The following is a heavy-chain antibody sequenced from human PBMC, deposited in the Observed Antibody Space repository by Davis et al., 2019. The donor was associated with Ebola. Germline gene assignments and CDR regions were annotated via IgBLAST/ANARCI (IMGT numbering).Heavy chain of an antibody. Sequence: GESLKISCAASGFTFSVSAIHWVRQASGKRLEWVGRIRTKANRYATAYGVSVKGRFTVSRDDSKNTAYLQMNSLRAEDTAVYYCAKGYCRNGESYPDHWGQGTLVSVSS. CDR3: AKGYCRNGESYPDH. J-gene: IGHJ4*02. CDR1: GFTFSVSA. D-gene: IGHD2-8*01. CDR2: IRTKANRYAT. V-gene: IGHV3-73*01.